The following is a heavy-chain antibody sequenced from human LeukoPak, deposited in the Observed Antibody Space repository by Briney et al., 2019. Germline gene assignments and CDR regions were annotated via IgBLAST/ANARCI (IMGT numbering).Heavy chain of an antibody. D-gene: IGHD6-19*01. CDR2: ISYDGSIK. CDR3: ARDRGWRLFDY. V-gene: IGHV3-30-3*01. J-gene: IGHJ4*02. CDR1: GFTFSSYA. Sequence: GRSLRLSCAASGFTFSSYAMHWVRQAPGKGLEWVAVISYDGSIKYYADSVKGRFTISRDNSKNTLYLQMNSLRAEDTAVYYCARDRGWRLFDYWGQGTLVTVSS.